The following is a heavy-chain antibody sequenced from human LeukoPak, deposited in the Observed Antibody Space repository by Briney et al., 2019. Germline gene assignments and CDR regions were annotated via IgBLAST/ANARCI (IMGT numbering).Heavy chain of an antibody. CDR3: ARAYMGSSPYRDDAFDI. CDR2: IIPILGIA. V-gene: IGHV1-69*04. J-gene: IGHJ3*02. Sequence: GASVKVSCKASGYTFTSYGISWVRQAPGQGLEWMGRIIPILGIANYAQNFQGRVTITADKSTSTAYMELSSLRSEDTAVYYCARAYMGSSPYRDDAFDIWGQGTMVTVSS. CDR1: GYTFTSYG. D-gene: IGHD6-6*01.